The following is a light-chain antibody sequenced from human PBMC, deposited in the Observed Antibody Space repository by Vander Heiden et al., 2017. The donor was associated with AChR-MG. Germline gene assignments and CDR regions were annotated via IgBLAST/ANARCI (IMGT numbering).Light chain of an antibody. CDR1: SSDVGGYND. CDR3: SSYAGSNRV. CDR2: EVS. V-gene: IGLV2-8*01. J-gene: IGLJ3*02. Sequence: QSALTQPPSASGSPGQPVTIPCPGTSSDVGGYNDVSWYQQRPGKAPKLMIYEVSKRPSGVPDRFSGSKSGSTASLTVSGLQAEDEADYYCSSYAGSNRVFGGGTKLTVL.